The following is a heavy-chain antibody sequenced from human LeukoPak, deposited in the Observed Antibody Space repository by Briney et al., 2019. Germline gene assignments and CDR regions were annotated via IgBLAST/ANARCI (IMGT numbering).Heavy chain of an antibody. V-gene: IGHV4-34*01. CDR2: INHSGST. D-gene: IGHD2-15*01. Sequence: SETLSLTCAVYGGSFSGYYWSWVRQPPGEGLEWIGEINHSGSTNYNPSLKSRVTISVDTSKNQFSLKLSSVTAADTAVYYCARGGGVSSGGSLDYWGQGTLVTVSS. J-gene: IGHJ4*02. CDR1: GGSFSGYY. CDR3: ARGGGVSSGGSLDY.